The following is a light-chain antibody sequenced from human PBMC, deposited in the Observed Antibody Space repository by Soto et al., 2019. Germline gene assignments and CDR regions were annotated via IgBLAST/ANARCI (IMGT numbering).Light chain of an antibody. CDR3: QHFGNSLWT. Sequence: EIVLTQSPGTLSLSPGERSTLSGSSSQSVASRNLAWYQQKSGQAPRLLIYGASSRAIHTPDRFSGSGSGTDFTLTISGLEPEDFAVYYCQHFGNSLWTFGQGTKVDI. V-gene: IGKV3-20*01. CDR1: QSVASRN. J-gene: IGKJ1*01. CDR2: GAS.